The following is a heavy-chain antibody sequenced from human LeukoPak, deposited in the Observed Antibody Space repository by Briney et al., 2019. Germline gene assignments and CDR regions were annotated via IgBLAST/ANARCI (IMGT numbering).Heavy chain of an antibody. J-gene: IGHJ5*02. CDR2: INPNSGGT. CDR1: GYTFTGYY. Sequence: ASVKVSCKASGYTFTGYYMHWVRQAPGQGLEWMGWINPNSGGTNYAQKFQGKVTMTRDTSISTAYMELSRLRSDDTAVYYCARDRAVTTPYNWFDPWGQGTLVTVSS. D-gene: IGHD4-17*01. V-gene: IGHV1-2*02. CDR3: ARDRAVTTPYNWFDP.